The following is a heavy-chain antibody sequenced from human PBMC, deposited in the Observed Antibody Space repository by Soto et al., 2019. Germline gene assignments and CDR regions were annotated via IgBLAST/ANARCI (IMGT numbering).Heavy chain of an antibody. CDR1: GYSFTSYW. CDR3: ARSTTVTTYYFDH. V-gene: IGHV5-51*01. J-gene: IGHJ4*02. D-gene: IGHD4-4*01. Sequence: EVQLVQYGAEVKKPGESLKISCKGSGYSFTSYWIGWVRQMPGKGLEWMGIIYRGDSDTRYSPSFQGQVTISADKSISTAYLQWSSLKASDTGMYYCARSTTVTTYYFDHWGQGTLVTVSS. CDR2: IYRGDSDT.